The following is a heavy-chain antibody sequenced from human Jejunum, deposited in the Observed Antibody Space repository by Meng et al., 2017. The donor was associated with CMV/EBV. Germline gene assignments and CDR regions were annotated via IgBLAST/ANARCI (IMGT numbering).Heavy chain of an antibody. CDR2: IYYSGST. CDR3: LRGSGGSV. D-gene: IGHD3-10*01. CDR1: GGSLSSRSYS. J-gene: IGHJ1*01. Sequence: QLPRKGRGPGLVKPSETLSLTCTVSGGSLSSRSYSWGWIRQPPGKGLEWIGSIYYSGSTYYNPSLKSRVTISVDTSKNQFFLKLSSVTAADTAVYHCLRGSGGSVWGQGTLVTVSS. V-gene: IGHV4-39*07.